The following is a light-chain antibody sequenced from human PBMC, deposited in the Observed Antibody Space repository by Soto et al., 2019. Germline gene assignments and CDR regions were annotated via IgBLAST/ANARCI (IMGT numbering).Light chain of an antibody. CDR3: QKYDNAPLT. CDR2: AAY. V-gene: IGKV1-27*01. Sequence: DIQMTQAPSSLSASVGDRVTITCRARQDISTYLAWYQQKPGKVPKLLISAAYTLQSGVPPRFSGSGSGTDFTLTNSSLQPEDVATYYWQKYDNAPLTFGGGTKVEIK. CDR1: QDISTY. J-gene: IGKJ4*01.